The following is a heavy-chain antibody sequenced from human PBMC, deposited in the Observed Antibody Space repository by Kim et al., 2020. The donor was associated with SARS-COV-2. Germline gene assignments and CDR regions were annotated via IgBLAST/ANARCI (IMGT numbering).Heavy chain of an antibody. D-gene: IGHD6-19*01. CDR2: INHSGST. J-gene: IGHJ3*02. CDR3: ARGRYVSWDRSGWSMAAFDI. Sequence: SETLSLTCAVYGGSFSGYYWSWIRQPPGKGLEWIGEINHSGSTNYNPSLKSRVTISVDTSKNQFSLKLSSVTAADTAVYYCARGRYVSWDRSGWSMAAFDIWGQGTMVTVSS. CDR1: GGSFSGYY. V-gene: IGHV4-34*01.